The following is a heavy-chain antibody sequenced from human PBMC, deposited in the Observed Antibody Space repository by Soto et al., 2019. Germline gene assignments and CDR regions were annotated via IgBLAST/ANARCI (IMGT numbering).Heavy chain of an antibody. CDR2: IYYSGST. Sequence: QVQLQESGPGLVKPSQTLSLTCTVSGGSISSGGYYWSWIRQHPGKGLEWIGYIYYSGSTYYNPSLKSRVTISVDTTKNQFSLKLSSVTAADTAVYYCAMGGDYYDSSGYPQGFDYWGQGTLFTVSS. CDR3: AMGGDYYDSSGYPQGFDY. J-gene: IGHJ4*02. V-gene: IGHV4-31*03. D-gene: IGHD3-22*01. CDR1: GGSISSGGYY.